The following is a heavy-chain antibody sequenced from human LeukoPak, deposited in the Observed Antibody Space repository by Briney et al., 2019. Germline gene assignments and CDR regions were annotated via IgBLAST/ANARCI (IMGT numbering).Heavy chain of an antibody. CDR1: GFTFSSYA. Sequence: GGSLRLSCAASGFTFSSYAMSWVRQAPGKGLEWVSAISGSGGSTYYADSVKGRFTISRDNSKNTLYLQMNSLRAEDTAVYYCAKAYYYDSSGYPKGFDYWGQGTLVTVSS. J-gene: IGHJ4*02. V-gene: IGHV3-23*01. CDR2: ISGSGGST. CDR3: AKAYYYDSSGYPKGFDY. D-gene: IGHD3-22*01.